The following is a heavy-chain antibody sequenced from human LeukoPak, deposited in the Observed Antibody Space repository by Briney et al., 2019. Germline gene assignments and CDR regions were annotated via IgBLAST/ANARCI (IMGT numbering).Heavy chain of an antibody. D-gene: IGHD3-3*01. CDR3: ARGPGVVLPASNWFDP. CDR2: INHSGST. Sequence: SETLSLTCAVYGGSFSGYYWSWIRQPPGKGLEWIGEINHSGSTNYNPSLKSRVTISVDTSKNQFSLKLSSVTAADTAVYYCARGPGVVLPASNWFDPWGQGTLVTVSS. CDR1: GGSFSGYY. V-gene: IGHV4-34*01. J-gene: IGHJ5*02.